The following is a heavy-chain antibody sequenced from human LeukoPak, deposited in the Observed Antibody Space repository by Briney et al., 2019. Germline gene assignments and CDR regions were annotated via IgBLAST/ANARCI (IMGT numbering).Heavy chain of an antibody. CDR3: ARGQEDWNWFDP. CDR2: INHSGST. J-gene: IGHJ5*02. V-gene: IGHV4-34*01. CDR1: GGSFSGYY. D-gene: IGHD3-9*01. Sequence: SETVSLTCAVYGGSFSGYYWSWIRQPPGKGLEWIGEINHSGSTKYNPSLKSRVTISVDTSKNQFSLKLSSVTAADTAVYYCARGQEDWNWFDPWGQGTLVTVSS.